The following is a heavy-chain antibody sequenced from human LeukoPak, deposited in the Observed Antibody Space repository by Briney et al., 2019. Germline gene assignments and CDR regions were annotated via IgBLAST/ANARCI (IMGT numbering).Heavy chain of an antibody. Sequence: PSETLSLTCTVSGGSISGYYWNWIRQPPGKGLEWIGYIHYSGSTEYNPSLRGGVTMSVDASKDQFSLRLSSVTAADTAVYYCARSLWYLGEFVGVFDIWGHGTMVTISS. V-gene: IGHV4-59*08. D-gene: IGHD3-16*01. J-gene: IGHJ3*02. CDR2: IHYSGST. CDR3: ARSLWYLGEFVGVFDI. CDR1: GGSISGYY.